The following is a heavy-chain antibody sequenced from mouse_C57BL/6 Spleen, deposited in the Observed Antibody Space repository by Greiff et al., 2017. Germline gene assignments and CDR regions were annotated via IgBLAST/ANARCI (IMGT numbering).Heavy chain of an antibody. J-gene: IGHJ4*01. CDR3: ARSYYSKRYYAMDY. CDR2: FHPYNDDT. CDR1: GYTFTTYP. Sequence: QVQLKESGAELVKPGASVKMSCKASGYTFTTYPIEWMKQNHGKSLEWIGNFHPYNDDTKYNEKFKGKATLTVEKSSSTVYLELSRLTSDDSAVYYCARSYYSKRYYAMDYWGQGTSVTVSS. D-gene: IGHD2-5*01. V-gene: IGHV1-47*01.